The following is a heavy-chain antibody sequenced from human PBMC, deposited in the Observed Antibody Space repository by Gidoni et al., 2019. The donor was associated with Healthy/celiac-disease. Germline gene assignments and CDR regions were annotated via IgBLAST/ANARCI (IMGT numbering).Heavy chain of an antibody. Sequence: QVQLVESGGGVVQPGRSLRLSCAASGFTFRSYGMHWVRQAPGKGLELVAVISYDGSNKYYADSVKGRFTISRDNSKNTLYLQMNSLRAEDTAVYYCAKDPTYSSSSLGLDAFDIWGQGTMVTVSS. V-gene: IGHV3-30*18. J-gene: IGHJ3*02. CDR2: ISYDGSNK. CDR1: GFTFRSYG. CDR3: AKDPTYSSSSLGLDAFDI. D-gene: IGHD6-6*01.